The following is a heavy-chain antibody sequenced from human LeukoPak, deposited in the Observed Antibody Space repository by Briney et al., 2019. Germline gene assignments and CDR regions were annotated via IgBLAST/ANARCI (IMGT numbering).Heavy chain of an antibody. J-gene: IGHJ4*02. V-gene: IGHV4-38-2*02. Sequence: SETLSLTCTVSGYSISSGYYWGWIRQPPGKGLEWIGSIYHSGSTHFNPSLKSRVTISVDASKNQFSLKLSSVTAADTAVYYCATYYTIFDPFDYWGQGTLVTVSS. D-gene: IGHD3-3*01. CDR1: GYSISSGYY. CDR2: IYHSGST. CDR3: ATYYTIFDPFDY.